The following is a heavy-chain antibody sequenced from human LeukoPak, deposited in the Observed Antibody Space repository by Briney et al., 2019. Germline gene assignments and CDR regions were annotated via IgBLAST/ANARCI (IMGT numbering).Heavy chain of an antibody. V-gene: IGHV4-4*07. CDR3: ARDLRVTTGGNYYYYYYMDV. CDR2: IYTSGST. D-gene: IGHD4-11*01. CDR1: GGSISSYY. J-gene: IGHJ6*03. Sequence: SETLSLTCTVSGGSISSYYWSWIRQPAVKGLEWIGRIYTSGSTNYNPSLKSRVTISVDTSKNQFSLKLSSVTAADTAVYYCARDLRVTTGGNYYYYYYMDVWGKGTTVTVSS.